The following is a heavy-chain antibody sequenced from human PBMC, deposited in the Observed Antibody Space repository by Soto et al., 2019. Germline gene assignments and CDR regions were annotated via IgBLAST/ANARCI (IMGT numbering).Heavy chain of an antibody. J-gene: IGHJ6*02. D-gene: IGHD5-18*01. V-gene: IGHV3-30*18. Sequence: QVQLVESGGGVVQPGRSLRLSCAASGFTFSSYGMHWVRQAPGKGLEWVAVISYDGSNKYYADSVKGRFTISRDNSKNTLYLQTNSLRAEDTAVYYCAKDLWGYSYGYAGMDVWGQGTTVTVSS. CDR1: GFTFSSYG. CDR2: ISYDGSNK. CDR3: AKDLWGYSYGYAGMDV.